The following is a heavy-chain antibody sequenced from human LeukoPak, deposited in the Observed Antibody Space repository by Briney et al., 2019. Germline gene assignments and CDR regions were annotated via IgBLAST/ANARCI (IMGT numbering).Heavy chain of an antibody. J-gene: IGHJ6*03. V-gene: IGHV3-21*01. D-gene: IGHD2-2*01. Sequence: GGSLRLSCAASGFTFSSYSMNWVRQAPGKGLEWVSSISSSSSYIYYADSVKGRFTISRDNAKNSLYLQMNSLRAEDTAVYYCARPDPIVVVPAAISVDVWGKGTTVTVS. CDR2: ISSSSSYI. CDR3: ARPDPIVVVPAAISVDV. CDR1: GFTFSSYS.